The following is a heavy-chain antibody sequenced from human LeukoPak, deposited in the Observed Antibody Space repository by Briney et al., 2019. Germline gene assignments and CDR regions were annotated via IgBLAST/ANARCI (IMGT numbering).Heavy chain of an antibody. CDR3: ARRYSGYDFGRLYYYYYMDV. CDR2: ISDYNGNT. Sequence: VASVKVSCKASGYTFTSYGISWVRQPPGQGLEWMGWISDYNGNTNYAQKLQSRVTMTTDTSTSTAYMELRSLRSDDTAVYYCARRYSGYDFGRLYYYYYMDVWGKGTTVTVSS. V-gene: IGHV1-18*01. J-gene: IGHJ6*03. CDR1: GYTFTSYG. D-gene: IGHD5-12*01.